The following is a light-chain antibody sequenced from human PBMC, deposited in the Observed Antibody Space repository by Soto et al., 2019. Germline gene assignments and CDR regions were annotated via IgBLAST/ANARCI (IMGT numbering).Light chain of an antibody. CDR2: GAS. CDR3: HHYGYGALT. J-gene: IGKJ2*01. V-gene: IGKV3-20*01. CDR1: ESVRNNS. Sequence: LILTQSPGTLSLSPGERATLSCRASESVRNNSLAWYQQHPGQAPRLLIYGASSRATGIPDRFTGSGSGADFTLTISRLEPEDSAVYFCHHYGYGALTFGQGTKLEIK.